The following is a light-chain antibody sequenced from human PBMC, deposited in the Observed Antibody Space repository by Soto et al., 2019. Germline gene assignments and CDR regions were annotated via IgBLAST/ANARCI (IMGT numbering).Light chain of an antibody. Sequence: EMIMTQSAATFSVSPGEIVTLSFRTIHSVNSHVAWYQQKPGQAPRLLLYGASTRATGIPVRCSGSGVGTEFTLTISSLQSEDFAVYYCQQYKNWPLFGQGTRLEI. V-gene: IGKV3-15*01. CDR1: HSVNSH. J-gene: IGKJ5*01. CDR2: GAS. CDR3: QQYKNWPL.